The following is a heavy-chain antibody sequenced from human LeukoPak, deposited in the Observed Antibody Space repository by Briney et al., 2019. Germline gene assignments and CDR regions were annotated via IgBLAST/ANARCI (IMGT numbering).Heavy chain of an antibody. CDR3: ARDSVTVAGRDY. Sequence: GGSLRLSCAASGFTVGSNYMSWVRQAPGKGLEWVSVIYSGGSTYYADSVKGRFTISRDNSKNTLFLQMNSLRAKDTAVYYCARDSVTVAGRDYWGQGTLVTVSS. CDR1: GFTVGSNY. D-gene: IGHD6-19*01. J-gene: IGHJ4*02. V-gene: IGHV3-53*01. CDR2: IYSGGST.